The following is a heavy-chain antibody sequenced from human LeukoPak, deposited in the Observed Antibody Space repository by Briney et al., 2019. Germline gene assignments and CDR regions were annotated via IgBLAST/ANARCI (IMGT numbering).Heavy chain of an antibody. CDR2: IKPKSDDT. V-gene: IGHV1-2*02. Sequence: GASVKVSCEASGYSFNVYYIHWVRQAPGQGLEWIGWIKPKSDDTNYGQNFQGRVTMTRDTSISTAYMELSGLRSDDTAVYYCARVDEGGHFSYYGMDAWGQGTTVTVSS. J-gene: IGHJ6*02. CDR1: GYSFNVYY. CDR3: ARVDEGGHFSYYGMDA. D-gene: IGHD3-16*01.